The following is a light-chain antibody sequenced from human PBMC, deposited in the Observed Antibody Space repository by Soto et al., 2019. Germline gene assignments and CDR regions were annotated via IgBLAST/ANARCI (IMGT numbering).Light chain of an antibody. CDR2: ENN. CDR3: GTWDSSLSAYV. CDR1: SSNIGNNY. J-gene: IGLJ1*01. V-gene: IGLV1-51*02. Sequence: QSVLTQPPSVSAAPGQKVTISCSGSSSNIGNNYVSWYQQLPGTAPKLLIYENNKRPSGIPDRFSGSKSGTSGTLGITGLQTGDEADYYCGTWDSSLSAYVFVTGTKVTVL.